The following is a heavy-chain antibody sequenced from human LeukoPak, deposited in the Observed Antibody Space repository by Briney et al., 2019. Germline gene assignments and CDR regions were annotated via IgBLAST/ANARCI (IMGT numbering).Heavy chain of an antibody. J-gene: IGHJ4*02. V-gene: IGHV4-59*01. CDR2: ISYTGST. D-gene: IGHD3-10*01. Sequence: SETLPLTCAVYGGSFSGYYWSWIRQPPGKGLEWIGYISYTGSTTYNSSLKSRVTISLDTSQNQFSLKLTSVTPADTAVYYCARTAKYYYGSETYYFFDYWGQGTLVTVSS. CDR3: ARTAKYYYGSETYYFFDY. CDR1: GGSFSGYY.